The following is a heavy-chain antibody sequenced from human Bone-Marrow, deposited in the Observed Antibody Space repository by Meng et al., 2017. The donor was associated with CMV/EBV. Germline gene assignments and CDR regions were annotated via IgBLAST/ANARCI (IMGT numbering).Heavy chain of an antibody. J-gene: IGHJ3*02. CDR2: ISSSSSYI. CDR1: GFTFSSYA. D-gene: IGHD2-2*01. Sequence: GESLKISCAASGFTFSSYAMSWVRQAPGKGLEWVSSISSSSSYIYYADSVKGRFTISRDNAKNSLYLQMNSLRAEDTAVYYCAREHCSSTSCYFAFDIWRQGTMVTVSS. CDR3: AREHCSSTSCYFAFDI. V-gene: IGHV3-21*01.